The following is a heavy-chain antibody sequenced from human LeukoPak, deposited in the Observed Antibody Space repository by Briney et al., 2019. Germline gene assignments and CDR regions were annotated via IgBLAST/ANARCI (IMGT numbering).Heavy chain of an antibody. CDR2: LSGSGAST. CDR3: AKGSDRSGSYYLDY. J-gene: IGHJ4*02. V-gene: IGHV3-23*01. D-gene: IGHD3-10*01. Sequence: GGSLRLSCAASAFTFGNYAMNWVRQAPGKGLEWVSGLSGSGASTYYADSVKGRFTISRDNSKNTLYLQMNRLRAGDTAVYYCAKGSDRSGSYYLDYWGQGTLVTVSS. CDR1: AFTFGNYA.